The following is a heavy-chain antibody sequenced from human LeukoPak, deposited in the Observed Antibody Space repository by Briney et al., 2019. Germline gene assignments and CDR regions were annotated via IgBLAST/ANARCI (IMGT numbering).Heavy chain of an antibody. J-gene: IGHJ4*02. CDR2: ISYSGTT. V-gene: IGHV4-39*01. CDR1: GGSIIISNYY. Sequence: SETLSLTCTVSGGSIIISNYYWGWLRQSPGKGLECIGNISYSGTTYYNPSLRSRVHMSVDTSKNQFSLSLSSVTAADTAVYYCARLTDFWGQGILVSVSS. CDR3: ARLTDF.